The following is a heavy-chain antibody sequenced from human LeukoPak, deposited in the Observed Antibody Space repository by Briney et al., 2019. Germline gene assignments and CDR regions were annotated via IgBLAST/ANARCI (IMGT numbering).Heavy chain of an antibody. J-gene: IGHJ4*02. D-gene: IGHD6-19*01. CDR1: GYSISSGYY. Sequence: SETLSLTCAVSGYSISSGYYWSWIRQPAGKGLEWIGRIYTSGSTNYNPSLKSRVTISVDTSKNQFSLKLSSVTAADTAVYYCARDHIRPGIAVAGTEDYWGQGTLVTVSS. CDR2: IYTSGST. V-gene: IGHV4-61*02. CDR3: ARDHIRPGIAVAGTEDY.